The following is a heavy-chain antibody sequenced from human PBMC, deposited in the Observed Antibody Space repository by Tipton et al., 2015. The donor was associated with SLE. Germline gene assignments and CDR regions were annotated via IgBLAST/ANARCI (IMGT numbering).Heavy chain of an antibody. Sequence: SLRLSCAASGITVSSSSMIWVRQAPGKGLEWVSIIYGRGDTYYADSVKGRFTISRDNAKNTMFLQMNSLRAEDTAVYYCARDFLITGDPLAAFDIWGQGTLVTVPS. CDR2: IYGRGDT. V-gene: IGHV3-53*01. CDR3: ARDFLITGDPLAAFDI. D-gene: IGHD1-20*01. CDR1: GITVSSSS. J-gene: IGHJ3*02.